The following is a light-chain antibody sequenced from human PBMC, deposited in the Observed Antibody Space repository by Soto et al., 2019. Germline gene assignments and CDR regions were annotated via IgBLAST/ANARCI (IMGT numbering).Light chain of an antibody. Sequence: QCALTQPASVSGSPGQSITISCTGTSSNVGSYNLVTWYQQHPGKAPKLMIYEGSKRPSGVSNCFSGSKSGNTASLTISGLQAEDEADYYCCSYAGSSTSVVFGGGTKLTVL. J-gene: IGLJ2*01. V-gene: IGLV2-23*01. CDR1: SSNVGSYNL. CDR3: CSYAGSSTSVV. CDR2: EGS.